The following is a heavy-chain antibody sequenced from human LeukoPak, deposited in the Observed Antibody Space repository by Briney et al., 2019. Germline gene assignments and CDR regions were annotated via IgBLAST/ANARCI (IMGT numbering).Heavy chain of an antibody. V-gene: IGHV3-23*01. Sequence: GGTLRLSCAASGFTFSSYGMSWVRQAPGKGLEWVSAISSSGGSTYYADSVKGRFTISRDNSKNTLYLQMNSLRAEDTAVYYCAKDLGDYDILTGVFDYWGQGTLVTVSS. J-gene: IGHJ4*02. CDR3: AKDLGDYDILTGVFDY. CDR2: ISSSGGST. CDR1: GFTFSSYG. D-gene: IGHD3-9*01.